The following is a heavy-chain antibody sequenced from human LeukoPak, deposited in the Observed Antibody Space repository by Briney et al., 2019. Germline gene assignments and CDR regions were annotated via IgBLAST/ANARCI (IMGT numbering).Heavy chain of an antibody. V-gene: IGHV3-7*01. D-gene: IGHD6-6*01. CDR1: GFTFSDYW. CDR3: ARRGGSSSRRSPIDY. CDR2: IKQDGSQR. J-gene: IGHJ4*02. Sequence: GGSLRLSCTAAGFTFSDYWMTWVRQAPGKGPEWVANIKQDGSQRYYVDSVRGRFTISRDNAKNSLFLQMNGLRAEDTAVYYCARRGGSSSRRSPIDYWGQGTLVTVSS.